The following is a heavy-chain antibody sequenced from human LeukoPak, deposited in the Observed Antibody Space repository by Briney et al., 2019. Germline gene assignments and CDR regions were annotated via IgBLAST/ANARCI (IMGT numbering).Heavy chain of an antibody. J-gene: IGHJ4*02. CDR2: IYPSGST. V-gene: IGHV4-4*09. CDR3: ARLDYFYDSSRYSWYFDY. Sequence: SETLFLTCTVSGGSVSTYYWSWIRQPPGRGLEWIGYIYPSGSTTYDPSLKSRVTISLDTSKNQFSLKLSSVTAADTAVYYCARLDYFYDSSRYSWYFDYWGQGALVTVSS. CDR1: GGSVSTYY. D-gene: IGHD3-22*01.